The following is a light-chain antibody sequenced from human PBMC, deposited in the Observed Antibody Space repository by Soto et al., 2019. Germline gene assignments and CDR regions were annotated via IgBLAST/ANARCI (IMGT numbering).Light chain of an antibody. CDR1: QSVSNY. Sequence: EVVLTQSPGTLSLSPGERATLSCRASQSVSNYLAWYQQKPGQAPRLLIYNTSSRATGIPDRFSGRGSGTDFTRTISRLEPEDFAVYYCHQYGYSPQTCGQGTNVEIK. J-gene: IGKJ1*01. CDR2: NTS. CDR3: HQYGYSPQT. V-gene: IGKV3-20*01.